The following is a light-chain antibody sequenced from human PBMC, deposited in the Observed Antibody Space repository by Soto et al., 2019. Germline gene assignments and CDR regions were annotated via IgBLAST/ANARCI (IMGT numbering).Light chain of an antibody. CDR2: DAS. CDR1: TGAVTGGHY. CDR3: SLSFSGAVV. Sequence: QAVVTQEPSLTVSPGGTVTLTCGSSTGAVTGGHYPYWFQQKPGQAPRTLIYDASNKHSWTPARFAGSLLGGKAALTLSGAQPEDEADYYCSLSFSGAVVLGGGTQLTVL. V-gene: IGLV7-46*01. J-gene: IGLJ3*02.